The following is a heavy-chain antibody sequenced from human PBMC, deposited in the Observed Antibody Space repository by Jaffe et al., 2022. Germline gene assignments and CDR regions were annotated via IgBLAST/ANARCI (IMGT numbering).Heavy chain of an antibody. Sequence: QVQLVQSGAEVKKPGASVKVSCKASGYTFTSYYMHWVRQAPGQGLEWMGIINPSGGSTSYAQKFQGRVTMTRDTSTSTVYMELSSLRSEDTAVYYCARDRYCSGGSCSHRDAFDIWGQGTMVTVSS. V-gene: IGHV1-46*03. CDR1: GYTFTSYY. CDR3: ARDRYCSGGSCSHRDAFDI. J-gene: IGHJ3*02. CDR2: INPSGGST. D-gene: IGHD2-15*01.